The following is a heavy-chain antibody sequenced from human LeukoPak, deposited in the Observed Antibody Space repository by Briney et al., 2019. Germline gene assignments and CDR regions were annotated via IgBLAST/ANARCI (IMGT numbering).Heavy chain of an antibody. Sequence: ASVKVSCKAYGYTFTDYYMHWVRQAPGQGLEWMGWVNPNSGGTNYAQKFQGRVTMTRDTSISTAYMELSRLRSDDTAVYYCAREGPIVGATHLVDYWGQGTLVTVSS. CDR3: AREGPIVGATHLVDY. CDR2: VNPNSGGT. CDR1: GYTFTDYY. V-gene: IGHV1-2*02. J-gene: IGHJ4*02. D-gene: IGHD1-26*01.